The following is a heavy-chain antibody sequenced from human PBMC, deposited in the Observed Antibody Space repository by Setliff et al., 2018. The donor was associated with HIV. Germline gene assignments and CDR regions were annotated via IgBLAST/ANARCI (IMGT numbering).Heavy chain of an antibody. CDR2: IYHSGTT. CDR1: GYAITSGFY. D-gene: IGHD2-2*01. J-gene: IGHJ4*02. Sequence: SETLSLTCAVSGYAITSGFYWGWIRQPPGKGLEWIGSIYHSGTTNYNSSLKSRVTISVDTSKNQFSLKLSSVTAADTAVYYCASQSPAHDYGGQGTLVTVSS. V-gene: IGHV4-38-2*01. CDR3: ASQSPAHDY.